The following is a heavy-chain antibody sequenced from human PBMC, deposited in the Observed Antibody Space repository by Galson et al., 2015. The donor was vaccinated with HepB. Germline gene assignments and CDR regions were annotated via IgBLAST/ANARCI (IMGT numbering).Heavy chain of an antibody. CDR2: ITSDGSNK. D-gene: IGHD1-1*01. V-gene: IGHV3-30*18. CDR3: AKDMGLDVLWPQPDY. CDR1: GFTFSSYG. J-gene: IGHJ4*02. Sequence: SLRLSCAASGFTFSSYGMHWVRQAPGKGLEWVADITSDGSNKHYGDSVKGRFTISRDNSKNTLYLQMNSLRAEVTAVYFCAKDMGLDVLWPQPDYWGQGTLVTVSS.